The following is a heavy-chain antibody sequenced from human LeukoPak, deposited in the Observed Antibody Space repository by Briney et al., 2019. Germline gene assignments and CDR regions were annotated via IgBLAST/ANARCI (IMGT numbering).Heavy chain of an antibody. J-gene: IGHJ4*02. CDR3: ARPNGSGSNYYFDN. D-gene: IGHD3-10*01. Sequence: NASETLSLTCTVSGGSISSYYWSWIRQPAGQGLEWIGYIYYTGNTNYNPSLQNRVTISLDTSKNQFSLKLTSVTAADTAVYYCARPNGSGSNYYFDNWGQGILVTVSS. CDR2: IYYTGNT. V-gene: IGHV4-59*08. CDR1: GGSISSYY.